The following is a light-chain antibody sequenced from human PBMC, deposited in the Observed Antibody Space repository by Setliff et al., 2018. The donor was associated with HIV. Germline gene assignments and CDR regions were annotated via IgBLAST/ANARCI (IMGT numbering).Light chain of an antibody. V-gene: IGLV2-23*01. Sequence: ALTQPASVSGSPGQSITISCTGTSSDVGRYNLVSWYQQHPGKAPKLMTYQATKRPSGVSNRFSGSKSGNTASLTISGLQAEDEADYYCCSNTGSNTYVFGTGTKVTVL. CDR3: CSNTGSNTYV. CDR2: QAT. CDR1: SSDVGRYNL. J-gene: IGLJ1*01.